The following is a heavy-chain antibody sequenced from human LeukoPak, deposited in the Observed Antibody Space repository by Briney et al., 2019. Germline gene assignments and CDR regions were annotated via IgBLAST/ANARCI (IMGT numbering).Heavy chain of an antibody. CDR3: ARRAAGYGFDY. J-gene: IGHJ4*02. CDR1: GGSISSYY. V-gene: IGHV4-59*01. CDR2: IYYSGST. Sequence: PSETLSLTCTVSGGSISSYYWSWIRQPPGKGLEWIGYIYYSGSTNYNPSLKSRVTISVDTSKNQFSLKLSSVTAADTAVYYCARRAAGYGFDYWGQGTLVTVSS. D-gene: IGHD2-15*01.